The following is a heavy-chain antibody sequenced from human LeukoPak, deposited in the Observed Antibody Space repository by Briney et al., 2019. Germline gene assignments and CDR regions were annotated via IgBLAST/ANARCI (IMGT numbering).Heavy chain of an antibody. CDR1: GYTFTGYF. CDR2: INPHSGGT. D-gene: IGHD2-8*01. J-gene: IGHJ4*02. Sequence: ASVKVSCKASGYTFTGYFIHWVRQAPGHGLEWMGWINPHSGGTKSAQKFQGRVTMTRDTSNNIAYMDLSSLTSEDTAVYYCARGAYAVYAHFDYWGQGTLVTVSS. V-gene: IGHV1-2*02. CDR3: ARGAYAVYAHFDY.